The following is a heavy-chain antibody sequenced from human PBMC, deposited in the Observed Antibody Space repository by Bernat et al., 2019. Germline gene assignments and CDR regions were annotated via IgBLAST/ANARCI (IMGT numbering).Heavy chain of an antibody. Sequence: EVQLVESGGGLVQPGGSLRLSCAASGFSLSGHEMNWVRQTPGKGLEWVSYISRSSDSIYYADSVKGRFTISRDNAKNSLYLQMNSLRADDSAVYHCARFNHWEYRRFDHWGQGTLVTVSS. V-gene: IGHV3-48*03. J-gene: IGHJ4*02. CDR3: ARFNHWEYRRFDH. D-gene: IGHD5-12*01. CDR1: GFSLSGHE. CDR2: ISRSSDSI.